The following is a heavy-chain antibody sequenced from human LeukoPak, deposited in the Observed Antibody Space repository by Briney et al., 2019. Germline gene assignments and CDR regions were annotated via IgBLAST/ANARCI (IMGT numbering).Heavy chain of an antibody. Sequence: GSLRLPCAASGFTFSIYSMNWVRQPPGKGLEWIGEINHGGSTNYNPSLKSRVTMSVDTSKNLFSLKLSSVTAADTAVYFCAREGRMSMGIEYWGQGTLVTVSS. J-gene: IGHJ4*02. CDR1: GFTFSIYS. V-gene: IGHV4-34*01. CDR2: INHGGST. D-gene: IGHD4/OR15-4a*01. CDR3: AREGRMSMGIEY.